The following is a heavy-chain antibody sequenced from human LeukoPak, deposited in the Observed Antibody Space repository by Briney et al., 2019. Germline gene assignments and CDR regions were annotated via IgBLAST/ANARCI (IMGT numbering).Heavy chain of an antibody. J-gene: IGHJ1*01. V-gene: IGHV3-23*01. D-gene: IGHD3-22*01. CDR1: GFTFNNYA. CDR2: IIGSGGST. CDR3: ARASGSSGSPLRH. Sequence: PGGSLRLSCAASGFTFNNYAMTWVRQAPGKGLEWVSTIIGSGGSTDYADSVKGRFTISRDNSKDTLFLQMDSLRVEDTAVYYCARASGSSGSPLRHWGQGTLVTVSS.